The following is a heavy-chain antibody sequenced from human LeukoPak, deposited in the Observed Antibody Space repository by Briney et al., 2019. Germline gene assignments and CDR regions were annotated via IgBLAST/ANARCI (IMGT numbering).Heavy chain of an antibody. V-gene: IGHV3-23*01. Sequence: XLEWVSAISGSGGSTYYADSVKGRFTISRDNSKNTLYLQMNSLRAEDTAVYYCAKDQPTPDYWGQGTLVTVSS. J-gene: IGHJ4*02. CDR2: ISGSGGST. CDR3: AKDQPTPDY.